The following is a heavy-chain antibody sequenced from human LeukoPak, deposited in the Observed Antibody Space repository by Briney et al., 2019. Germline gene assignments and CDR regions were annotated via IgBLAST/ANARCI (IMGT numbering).Heavy chain of an antibody. Sequence: SQTLSLTCAISGDSVSSNSAAWHWIRQSPSRGLERLGRTYYRSKWYNDYAVSVKSRITINPDTSKNQFSLQLNSVTPEDTAVYYCARGSSWYSGLGNWFDPWGQGTLVTVSS. CDR2: TYYRSKWYN. J-gene: IGHJ5*02. D-gene: IGHD6-13*01. CDR3: ARGSSWYSGLGNWFDP. V-gene: IGHV6-1*01. CDR1: GDSVSSNSAA.